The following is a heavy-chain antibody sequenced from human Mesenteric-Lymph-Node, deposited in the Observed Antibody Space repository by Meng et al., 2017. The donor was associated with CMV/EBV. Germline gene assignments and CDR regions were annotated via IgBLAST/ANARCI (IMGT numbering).Heavy chain of an antibody. CDR2: ISYDGSNK. CDR1: GFTFSSYA. V-gene: IGHV3-30*04. D-gene: IGHD6-19*01. J-gene: IGHJ6*02. CDR3: ARSRLVYYYYGMDV. Sequence: GESLKISCAASGFTFSSYAMHWVRQAPGKGLEWVAVISYDGSNKYYADSVKGRFTISRDNSKNTLYLQMNSLRAEDTAVYYCARSRLVYYYYGMDVWGQGTTVTVSS.